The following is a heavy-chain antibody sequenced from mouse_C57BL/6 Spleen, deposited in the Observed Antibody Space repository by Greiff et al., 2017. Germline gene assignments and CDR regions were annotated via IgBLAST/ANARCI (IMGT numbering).Heavy chain of an antibody. CDR1: GYSFTGYY. V-gene: IGHV1-66*01. D-gene: IGHD4-1*01. J-gene: IGHJ2*01. Sequence: QVQLQQSGPELVKPGASVKISCKASGYSFTGYYIHWVKQRPGQGLEWIGWIYPGSGSTKYNEKFKGKATLTADTSSSTAYMQLSSLTSEDSAVYYCARGVGTNGYFDYWGQGTTLTVSS. CDR3: ARGVGTNGYFDY. CDR2: IYPGSGST.